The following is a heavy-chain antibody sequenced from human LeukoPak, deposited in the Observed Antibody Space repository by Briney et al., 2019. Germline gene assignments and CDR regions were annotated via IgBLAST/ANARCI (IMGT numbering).Heavy chain of an antibody. J-gene: IGHJ4*02. Sequence: PSETLSLTCTVSDDSISDYYWSWIRQPPGKGLEWIGSIYHSGSTYYNPSLKSRVTISVDTSKNQFSLKLSSVTAADTAVYYCARVFDYGYYFDYWGQGTLVTVSS. CDR3: ARVFDYGYYFDY. D-gene: IGHD4-17*01. CDR1: DDSISDYY. CDR2: IYHSGST. V-gene: IGHV4-38-2*02.